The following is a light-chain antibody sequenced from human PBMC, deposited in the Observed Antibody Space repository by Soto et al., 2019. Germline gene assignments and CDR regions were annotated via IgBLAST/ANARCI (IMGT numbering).Light chain of an antibody. J-gene: IGKJ1*01. CDR1: QSISAIH. Sequence: EIVLTQSPGTLSLSPGERATLSCRASQSISAIHLAWYQQKPGQAPRLLIYGASSRATGIPDRLSGSGSGTDFTLTISRLEPEDFAVYYCQQYGASPQTFGQGTKVDI. CDR3: QQYGASPQT. CDR2: GAS. V-gene: IGKV3-20*01.